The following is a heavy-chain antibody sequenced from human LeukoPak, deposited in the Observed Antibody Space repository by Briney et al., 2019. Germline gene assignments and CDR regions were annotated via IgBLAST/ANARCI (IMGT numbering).Heavy chain of an antibody. CDR3: AYSSSWLDAFDI. V-gene: IGHV3-33*01. Sequence: SGGSLRLSCAASGFTFSSYGMHWVRQAPGKGLEWVAVIWYDGSNKYYADSVKGRFTISRDNSKNTLYLQMNSLRAEDTAVYYCAYSSSWLDAFDIWGQGTMVTVSS. J-gene: IGHJ3*02. CDR1: GFTFSSYG. D-gene: IGHD6-13*01. CDR2: IWYDGSNK.